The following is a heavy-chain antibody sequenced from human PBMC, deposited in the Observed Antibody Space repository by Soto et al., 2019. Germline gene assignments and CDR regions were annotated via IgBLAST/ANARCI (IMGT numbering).Heavy chain of an antibody. J-gene: IGHJ4*02. V-gene: IGHV1-18*01. D-gene: IGHD1-1*01. CDR2: ISAHNGNT. CDR3: ARGRYGDY. CDR1: GYTFTSYG. Sequence: QVHLVQSGAEVKKPGASVKVSCKASGYTFTSYGITWVRQAPGQGLEWMGWISAHNGNTDYAQKLQGRVIVTRDTSPSTAYMELRRLRSDGTAVYYCARGRYGDYWGQGDLVTVSS.